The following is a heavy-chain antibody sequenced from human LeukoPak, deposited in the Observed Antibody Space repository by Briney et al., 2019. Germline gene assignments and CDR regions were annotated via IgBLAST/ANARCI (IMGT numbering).Heavy chain of an antibody. Sequence: GSVKVSCKVSGYTLTELSMHWVRQAPGKGLEWMGGFDPEDGETIYAQKFQGRVTMTRNTSISTAYMELSSLRSEDTAVYYCARGSMVRGVMLFYWGQGTLVTVSS. D-gene: IGHD3-10*01. CDR2: FDPEDGET. CDR1: GYTLTELS. CDR3: ARGSMVRGVMLFY. J-gene: IGHJ4*02. V-gene: IGHV1-24*01.